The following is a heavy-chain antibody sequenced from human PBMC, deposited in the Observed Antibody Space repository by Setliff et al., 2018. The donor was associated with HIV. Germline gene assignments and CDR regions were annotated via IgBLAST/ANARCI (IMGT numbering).Heavy chain of an antibody. V-gene: IGHV1-69*13. CDR1: GGTFSNSG. J-gene: IGHJ4*02. Sequence: ASVKVSCKASGGTFSNSGICWVRQAPGQGLEWMGEIIPMYDPPVYAQKFQGRVTITADESTTTVYMELSSLTSDDTAVYYCARGAPPGNPGHLDYWGQGTQVTVSS. CDR3: ARGAPPGNPGHLDY. D-gene: IGHD6-13*01. CDR2: IIPMYDPP.